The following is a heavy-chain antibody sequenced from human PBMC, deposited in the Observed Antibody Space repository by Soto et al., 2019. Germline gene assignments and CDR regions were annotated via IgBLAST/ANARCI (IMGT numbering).Heavy chain of an antibody. V-gene: IGHV1-18*01. CDR1: GYTFTSYG. CDR2: ISAYNGNT. J-gene: IGHJ4*02. D-gene: IGHD5-12*01. Sequence: QVQLVQSGAEVKKPGASVKVSCKASGYTFTSYGISWVRQAPEQGLEWMGWISAYNGNTNYAQKLQGRVTMTTDTSTSTAYMELRSLRSDDTAVYYCVRVPGHGYSGYGFLYWGQGTLVTVSS. CDR3: VRVPGHGYSGYGFLY.